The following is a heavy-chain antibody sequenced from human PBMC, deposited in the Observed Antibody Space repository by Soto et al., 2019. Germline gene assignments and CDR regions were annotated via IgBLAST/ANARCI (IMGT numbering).Heavy chain of an antibody. CDR3: ARDHYPPAYYYGSGSCCYYYYGMDV. V-gene: IGHV1-18*01. J-gene: IGHJ6*02. D-gene: IGHD3-10*01. CDR2: ISAYNGNT. CDR1: GYTFTSYG. Sequence: GASVKVSCKASGYTFTSYGISWVRQAPGQGLEWMGWISAYNGNTNYAQKLQGRVTMTTDTSTSTAYMELRSLRSDDTAVYYCARDHYPPAYYYGSGSCCYYYYGMDVWAQGTTVTVSS.